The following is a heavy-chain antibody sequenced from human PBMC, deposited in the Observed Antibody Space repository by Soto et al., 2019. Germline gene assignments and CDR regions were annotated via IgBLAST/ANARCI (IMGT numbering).Heavy chain of an antibody. CDR3: ARYRAPYSDSHVCNL. J-gene: IGHJ4*02. CDR2: IKHDGGAR. D-gene: IGHD5-18*01. Sequence: EVQLVESGGGLVQPGGSLTLSCAASEFTFSSYYMSWVRQAPGKGLEWVANIKHDGGARDYLDSVKGRFTISRDNAKNSLYLQMNDLRADDTAVYFCARYRAPYSDSHVCNLWGQGTLVTVSS. CDR1: EFTFSSYY. V-gene: IGHV3-7*05.